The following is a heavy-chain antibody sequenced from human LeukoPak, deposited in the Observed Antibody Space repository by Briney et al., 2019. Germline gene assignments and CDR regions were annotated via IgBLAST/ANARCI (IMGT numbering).Heavy chain of an antibody. V-gene: IGHV4-34*01. CDR2: INHRGST. Sequence: SETLSLTCGVYGGSFSGYYWSWIRQPPGKGLEWIGEINHRGSTNYNPSLKRRVTISVDTSKNRFSLKLTSLTAADTAVYYCARLSYYGDYGPIDYWGQGTLVTVSS. J-gene: IGHJ4*02. CDR3: ARLSYYGDYGPIDY. D-gene: IGHD4-17*01. CDR1: GGSFSGYY.